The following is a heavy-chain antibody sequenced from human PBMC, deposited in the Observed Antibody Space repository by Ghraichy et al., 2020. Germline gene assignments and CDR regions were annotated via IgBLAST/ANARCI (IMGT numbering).Heavy chain of an antibody. CDR2: ISPDKETK. V-gene: IGHV3-30*03. CDR1: GFPFSHYA. Sequence: GGSLRLSCKASGFPFSHYAMHWVRRAPGRGLEWVALISPDKETKFYADSVRGRFTVSRDDSKSTLFLRMSNLRPEDTGMYYCARGDDGSPDSWGPGTLVIVSS. D-gene: IGHD1-26*01. J-gene: IGHJ4*02. CDR3: ARGDDGSPDS.